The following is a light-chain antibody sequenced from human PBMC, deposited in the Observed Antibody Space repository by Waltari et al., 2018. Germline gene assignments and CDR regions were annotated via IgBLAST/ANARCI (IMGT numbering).Light chain of an antibody. J-gene: IGLJ3*02. V-gene: IGLV2-14*03. CDR2: DVS. Sequence: QSALTQPASVSGSPGQSITISCTGTSSYVGGYNYVSWYQHHPGKFPKLLIFDVSPRPSWVSNRFSGSKSGNTASLTISGLQAEDESDYYCCSFTSRSTWVFGGGTKLTVL. CDR1: SSYVGGYNY. CDR3: CSFTSRSTWV.